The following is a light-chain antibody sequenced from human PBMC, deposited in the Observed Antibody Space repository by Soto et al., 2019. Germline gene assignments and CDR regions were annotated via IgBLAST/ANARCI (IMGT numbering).Light chain of an antibody. J-gene: IGKJ5*01. CDR2: AAS. CDR1: QSISSY. Sequence: DIQMTQSPSSLSASVGDRVTITCRASQSISSYLNWYQQKPGKAPKLLIYAASSLQSGVPSRFSVSGSGTDFTLTISSLQPEDFATYYCQQSYSTPITFGLGTLLEIK. CDR3: QQSYSTPIT. V-gene: IGKV1-39*01.